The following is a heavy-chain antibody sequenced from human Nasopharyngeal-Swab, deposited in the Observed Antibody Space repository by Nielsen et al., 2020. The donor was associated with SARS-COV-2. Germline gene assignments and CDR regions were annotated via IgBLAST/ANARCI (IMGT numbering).Heavy chain of an antibody. D-gene: IGHD1-26*01. V-gene: IGHV4-61*02. CDR2: PSIRGTT. Sequence: SETLSLTCSVSDDSLRRGGFYWTWIRQPAGRGLEVIGRPSIRGTTNYSPPFKNRVTMSLDTSKKQFFLRLASVSAADTAIYYCARGRPGTYYTYYYGLDVWGQGTTVTVSS. CDR3: ARGRPGTYYTYYYGLDV. J-gene: IGHJ6*02. CDR1: DDSLRRGGFY.